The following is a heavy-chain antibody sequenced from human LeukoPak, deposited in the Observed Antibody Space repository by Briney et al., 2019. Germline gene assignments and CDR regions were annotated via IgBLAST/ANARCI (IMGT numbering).Heavy chain of an antibody. J-gene: IGHJ4*02. CDR2: INPSGGST. Sequence: ASVKVSCKASGYTFTSYYMHWVRQAPGQGLEWMGIINPSGGSTSYAQKFQGRVTMTRDTSTSTVYMEVSSLRSGDTAVYYCARGTANFWSGYSSHFDYWGQGTLVTVSS. CDR3: ARGTANFWSGYSSHFDY. D-gene: IGHD3-3*01. CDR1: GYTFTSYY. V-gene: IGHV1-46*01.